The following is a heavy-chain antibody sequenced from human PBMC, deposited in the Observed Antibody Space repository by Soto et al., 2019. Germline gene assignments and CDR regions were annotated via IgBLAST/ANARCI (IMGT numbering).Heavy chain of an antibody. Sequence: SETLSLTCTVSGGSVTGDEDYWTWIRQSPGKGLEWIGYISNSGSTGYNPSLKTRLSMSVDRSKNQFILRLTSVTAADTAVYFCATESGSTYGYFDHWGQGTQVTVSS. V-gene: IGHV4-30-4*01. J-gene: IGHJ4*02. CDR3: ATESGSTYGYFDH. CDR2: ISNSGST. D-gene: IGHD5-18*01. CDR1: GGSVTGDEDY.